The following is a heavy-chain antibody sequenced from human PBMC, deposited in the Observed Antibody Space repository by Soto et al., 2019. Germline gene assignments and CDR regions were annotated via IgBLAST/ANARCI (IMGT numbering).Heavy chain of an antibody. J-gene: IGHJ6*03. V-gene: IGHV1-18*01. Sequence: ASVKVSCKASGYTFTSYCISWLRQAPAQGLEWMGWISAYNGNTNYAQKLQGRVTMTTDTSTSTAYMELRSLRSDDTAVYYCARATAYYYYYYYMDVWGKGTTVTVSS. CDR2: ISAYNGNT. CDR3: ARATAYYYYYYYMDV. CDR1: GYTFTSYC.